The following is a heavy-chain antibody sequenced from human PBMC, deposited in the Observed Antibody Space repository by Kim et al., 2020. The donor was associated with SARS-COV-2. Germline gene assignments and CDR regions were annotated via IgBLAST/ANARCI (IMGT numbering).Heavy chain of an antibody. CDR3: ARGNQCSGRNCHGDRY. J-gene: IGHJ4*01. CDR2: LYSDGST. CDR1: EFTVSSIY. V-gene: IGHV3-66*01. Sequence: GGSLRLSCAASEFTVSSIYMSWVRQAPGKGLEWVSALYSDGSTFYTDSVKGRFTISRDKSKNTLFLQMNSLRAEDTAVYFCARGNQCSGRNCHGDRYWG. D-gene: IGHD2-15*01.